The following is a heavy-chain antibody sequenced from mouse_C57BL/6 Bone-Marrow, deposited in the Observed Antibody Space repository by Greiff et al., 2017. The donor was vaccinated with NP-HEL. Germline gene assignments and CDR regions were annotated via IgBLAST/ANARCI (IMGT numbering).Heavy chain of an antibody. CDR3: ARLYYGSSFWAY. CDR2: IYPGSGST. CDR1: GYTFTSYW. V-gene: IGHV1-55*01. Sequence: QVQLKQPGAELVKPGASVKMSCKASGYTFTSYWITWVKQRPGQGLEWIGDIYPGSGSTNYNEKFQSKATLTVDTSSSTAYMQLSSLTSEDSAVYYCARLYYGSSFWAYWGQGTLVTVSA. J-gene: IGHJ3*01. D-gene: IGHD1-1*01.